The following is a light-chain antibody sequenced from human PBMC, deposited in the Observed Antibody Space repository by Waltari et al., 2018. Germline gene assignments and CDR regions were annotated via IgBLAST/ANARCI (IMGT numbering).Light chain of an antibody. CDR3: QQYNIYPPA. CDR2: AAS. Sequence: TCRASQDISHYLAWFQQKPGKAPNSLIYAASSLHSGVPSRFSGSGSETDFTLTISSLQPEDFATYYCQQYNIYPPAFGPGTRVEIK. CDR1: QDISHY. V-gene: IGKV1-16*01. J-gene: IGKJ3*01.